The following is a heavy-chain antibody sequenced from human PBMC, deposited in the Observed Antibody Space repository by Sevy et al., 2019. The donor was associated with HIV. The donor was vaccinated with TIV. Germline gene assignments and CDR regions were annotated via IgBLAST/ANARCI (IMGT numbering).Heavy chain of an antibody. CDR3: AKASSIAAGFDY. J-gene: IGHJ4*02. CDR2: ISGSGGST. Sequence: GGSLRLSCAASGFTFSDYYMSWIRQAPGKGLEWVSGISGSGGSTYYADSVKGRFIISRDNYKNTLYLEMNSLRAEDTAVYYCAKASSIAAGFDYWGQGTLVTVSS. CDR1: GFTFSDYY. D-gene: IGHD6-6*01. V-gene: IGHV3-23*01.